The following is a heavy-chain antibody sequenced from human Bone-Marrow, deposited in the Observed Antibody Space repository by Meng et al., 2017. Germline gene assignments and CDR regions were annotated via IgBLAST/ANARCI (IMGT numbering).Heavy chain of an antibody. Sequence: QVQLQESGTGMVKPSETLSLTCTVSGGSISSYYWSWIRQPPGKGLEWSGYIYYSGSTNYNPSLKSRVTITVDTSKNQFSLKLSSVTAADTAVYYCARISGHYFDYWGQGTLVTVSS. D-gene: IGHD3-10*01. J-gene: IGHJ4*02. CDR1: GGSISSYY. CDR2: IYYSGST. CDR3: ARISGHYFDY. V-gene: IGHV4-59*08.